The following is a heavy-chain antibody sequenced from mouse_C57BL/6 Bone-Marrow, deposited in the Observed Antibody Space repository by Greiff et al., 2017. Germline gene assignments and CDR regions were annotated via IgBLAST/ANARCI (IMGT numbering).Heavy chain of an antibody. CDR2: IYWDDDK. CDR3: ARSNYYGSSYGYFDV. CDR1: GFSLSTSGMG. D-gene: IGHD1-1*01. J-gene: IGHJ1*03. V-gene: IGHV8-12*01. Sequence: QVTLKVSGPGILQSSQTLSLTCSFSGFSLSTSGMGVSWLRQPSGKGLEWLAHIYWDDDKRYNPSLKRRLTISKDTSRNQVFLKITSVDTAGTATYYCARSNYYGSSYGYFDVWGTGTTVTVSS.